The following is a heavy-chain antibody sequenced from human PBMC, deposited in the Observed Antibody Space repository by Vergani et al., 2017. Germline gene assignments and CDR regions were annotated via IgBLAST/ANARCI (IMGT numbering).Heavy chain of an antibody. CDR2: IFSNDDK. CDR3: AHSSGWSWLDP. Sequence: QITLKESGPTLVKPRQTLTLTCTSSGFSLSTNGVGVGWIRQPPGKALEWLALIFSNDDKRYSPSLKSRLTITKDTSKNRVVLTMTNMDPVDTATYYCAHSSGWSWLDPWGEGTLVTVYS. J-gene: IGHJ5*02. CDR1: GFSLSTNGVG. D-gene: IGHD6-19*01. V-gene: IGHV2-5*01.